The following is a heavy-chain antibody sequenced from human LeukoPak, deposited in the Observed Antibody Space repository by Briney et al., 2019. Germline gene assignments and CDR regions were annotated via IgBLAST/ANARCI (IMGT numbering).Heavy chain of an antibody. V-gene: IGHV4-34*01. CDR1: GGSFSGYY. CDR2: INHSGST. CDR3: ARIYSSSLIDY. D-gene: IGHD6-6*01. Sequence: PSETLSLTCAVYGGSFSGYYWSWIRQPPGKGLEWIGEINHSGSTNYNPSLKSRVTISVDTSKNQFSLKLSSVTAADTAVYCCARIYSSSLIDYWGQGTLVTVSS. J-gene: IGHJ4*02.